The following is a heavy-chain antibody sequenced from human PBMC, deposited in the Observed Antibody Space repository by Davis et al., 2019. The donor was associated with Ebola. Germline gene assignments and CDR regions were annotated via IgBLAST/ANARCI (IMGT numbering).Heavy chain of an antibody. Sequence: ASVKVSCKASGYIFTGYYAHWMRQAPGQGLEWMGWINPNSGDTNIAQRFQHRVTMTSDTPMSAAHMEVTMLTSDDTAVYYCARDPAADYGGKLDYWGQGTLVTVSS. D-gene: IGHD4-23*01. CDR2: INPNSGDT. CDR1: GYIFTGYY. CDR3: ARDPAADYGGKLDY. V-gene: IGHV1-2*02. J-gene: IGHJ4*02.